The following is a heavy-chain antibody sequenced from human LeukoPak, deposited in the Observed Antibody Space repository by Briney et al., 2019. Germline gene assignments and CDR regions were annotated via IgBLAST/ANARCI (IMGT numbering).Heavy chain of an antibody. CDR3: ARLFEYKYYDSWSGYYGYFDY. D-gene: IGHD3-3*01. V-gene: IGHV3-7*01. Sequence: PGGSLRLSCAASGFTFSSYWMSWVRQAPGKGLEWVANIKQDGSEKYYVDSVKGRFTISRDNAKNSLYLQMNSLRAEDTAVYYCARLFEYKYYDSWSGYYGYFDYWGQGTLVTVSS. J-gene: IGHJ4*02. CDR2: IKQDGSEK. CDR1: GFTFSSYW.